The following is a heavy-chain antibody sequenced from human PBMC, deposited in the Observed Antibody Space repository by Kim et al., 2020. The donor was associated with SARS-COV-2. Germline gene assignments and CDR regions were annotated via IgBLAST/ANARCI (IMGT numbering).Heavy chain of an antibody. CDR3: ARQESGSYYWFDS. V-gene: IGHV4-61*01. CDR1: GGSVYNGNYY. J-gene: IGHJ5*01. CDR2: VFYTGST. D-gene: IGHD3-10*01. Sequence: SETLSLTCTVSGGSVYNGNYYWSWIRQPPGKGLEWIGYVFYTGSTNNNPSLKSRVSISVDTSKNQFSLKLSSMTAADTAVYYCARQESGSYYWFDSWGQGILVTVSS.